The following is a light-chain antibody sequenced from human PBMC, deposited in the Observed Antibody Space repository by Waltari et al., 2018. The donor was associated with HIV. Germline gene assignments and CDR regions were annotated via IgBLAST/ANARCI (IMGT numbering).Light chain of an antibody. Sequence: DIVMTQSPDSLAVSLGERATINCKSSQSVLYPSNNKNYLAWYQHKPGQPPKLLIYWASTRQSGVPDRFSGSGSGTDFTLAINNLQAEDVAVYYCQQYYSIPRTFGQGTKVEIK. CDR2: WAS. J-gene: IGKJ1*01. V-gene: IGKV4-1*01. CDR1: QSVLYPSNNKNY. CDR3: QQYYSIPRT.